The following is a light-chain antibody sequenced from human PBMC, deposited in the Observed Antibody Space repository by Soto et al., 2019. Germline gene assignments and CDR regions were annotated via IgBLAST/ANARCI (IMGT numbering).Light chain of an antibody. CDR3: QQYNTWPYA. Sequence: ETVMTQSPATLPVSPGERATLSCRASQSVGNNVAWFQQKPGQAPRLLIHGASDRATEVPVRFSGSGSGTEFTFTSSSLQSEDFAVYYCQQYNTWPYAFGQGTKLEIK. J-gene: IGKJ2*01. V-gene: IGKV3-15*01. CDR1: QSVGNN. CDR2: GAS.